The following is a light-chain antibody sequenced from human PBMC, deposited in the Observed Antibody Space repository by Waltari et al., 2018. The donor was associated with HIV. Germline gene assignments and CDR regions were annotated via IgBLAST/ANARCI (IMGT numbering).Light chain of an antibody. Sequence: QSALTQPASVSGSPGQSITISCTGTSSDVGAYNFVSWYQQHPVKAPKLMIYDVSSRPSGVSDRFSGSKSGNTASLTISGLQAEDEADYYCGSYTSSSTLVFGGGTKLTVL. CDR2: DVS. CDR3: GSYTSSSTLV. V-gene: IGLV2-14*03. CDR1: SSDVGAYNF. J-gene: IGLJ3*02.